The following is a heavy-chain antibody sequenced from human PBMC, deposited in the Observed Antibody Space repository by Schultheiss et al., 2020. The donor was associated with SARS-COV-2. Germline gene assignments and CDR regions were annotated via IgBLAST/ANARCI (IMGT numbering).Heavy chain of an antibody. D-gene: IGHD5-12*01. CDR3: ARGPTRYYFDY. Sequence: SETLSLTCAVYGGSFSGYYWSWIRQPPGKGLEWIGEINHSGSTNYNPSLKSRVTISVDTSKNQFSLKLSSVTAADTVMYYCARGPTRYYFDYWGQGTLVTVSS. J-gene: IGHJ4*02. CDR2: INHSGST. V-gene: IGHV4-34*01. CDR1: GGSFSGYY.